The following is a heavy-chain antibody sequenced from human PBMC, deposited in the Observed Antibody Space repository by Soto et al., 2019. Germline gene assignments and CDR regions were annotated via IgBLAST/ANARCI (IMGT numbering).Heavy chain of an antibody. Sequence: GASVKVSCKASGYTFTSYGISWVRRAPGQGLEWMGWISAYNGNTNYAQKLQGRVTMTTDTSTSTAYMELRSLRSDDTAVYYCARDTQYWSSTSCDYYYGMDVWGQGTTVTVSS. CDR1: GYTFTSYG. J-gene: IGHJ6*02. CDR2: ISAYNGNT. V-gene: IGHV1-18*01. D-gene: IGHD2-2*01. CDR3: ARDTQYWSSTSCDYYYGMDV.